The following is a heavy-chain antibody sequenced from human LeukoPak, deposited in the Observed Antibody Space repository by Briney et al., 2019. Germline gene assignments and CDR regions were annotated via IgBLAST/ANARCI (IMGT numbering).Heavy chain of an antibody. CDR2: IIPIFGTT. Sequence: ASVKVSCKASGGTFNMYSFDWVRQAPGQGLEWMGGIIPIFGTTNYAQKFQGRVTITADDSTSTAYMELSSLRSEDTAVYYCASGSGAWYKEFDYWGQGTLVTVSS. J-gene: IGHJ4*02. V-gene: IGHV1-69*13. CDR3: ASGSGAWYKEFDY. D-gene: IGHD1-14*01. CDR1: GGTFNMYS.